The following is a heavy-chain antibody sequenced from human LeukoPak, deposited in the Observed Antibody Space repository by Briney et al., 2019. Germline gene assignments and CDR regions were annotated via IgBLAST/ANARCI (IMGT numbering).Heavy chain of an antibody. V-gene: IGHV1-18*04. J-gene: IGHJ6*04. D-gene: IGHD2-2*01. CDR1: AYTFTSYG. CDR3: ARAMCGSTSCYWEPLSYGMDV. CDR2: ISADNGNT. Sequence: ASVKVSFKASAYTFTSYGISRVRQAPGQGLALMGCISADNGNTHYPQKLQARVTITTDTSTSTAYMEPRSLRSDHTAVYYCARAMCGSTSCYWEPLSYGMDVWGKGTTATVSS.